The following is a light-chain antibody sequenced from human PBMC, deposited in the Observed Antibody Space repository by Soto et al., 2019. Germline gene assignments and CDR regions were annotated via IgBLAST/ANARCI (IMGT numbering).Light chain of an antibody. CDR3: QQYGSSPYT. CDR2: DAS. V-gene: IGKV3D-20*01. CDR1: QSVSSSY. Sequence: EIVLTQSPATLSLSPGERATLSCGASQSVSSSYLAWYQQKPGLAPRLLIYDASSRATGIPDRFSGSGSGPDLTLTISRRDPEDFAGYYWQQYGSSPYTFGQGTKREIK. J-gene: IGKJ2*01.